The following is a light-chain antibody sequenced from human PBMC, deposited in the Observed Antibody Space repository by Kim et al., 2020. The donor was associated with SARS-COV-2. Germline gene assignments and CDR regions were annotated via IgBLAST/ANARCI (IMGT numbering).Light chain of an antibody. CDR3: QQYDTFPII. V-gene: IGKV1-16*01. J-gene: IGKJ5*01. Sequence: ASVGYTVTITCRASQDIANYLAWHQQKPGKAPKSLMYAASTLENGVPSRFSGSGSGTDFTLTINSVQPEDFATYYCQQYDTFPIIFGQGTRLEIK. CDR2: AAS. CDR1: QDIANY.